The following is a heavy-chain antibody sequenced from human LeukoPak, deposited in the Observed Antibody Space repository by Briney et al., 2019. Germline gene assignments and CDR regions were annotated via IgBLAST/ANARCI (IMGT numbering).Heavy chain of an antibody. J-gene: IGHJ6*03. V-gene: IGHV1-18*01. CDR3: ARDTYTTVTAMDV. Sequence: ASVKVSCKASGYTFTSYGISWVRQAPGQGLEWRGWISAFNGYTDCPQNFQGRVTLTTDTSTSTAYMELRSLRSDDTAVYYCARDTYTTVTAMDVWGKGTTVTVSS. CDR1: GYTFTSYG. D-gene: IGHD4-17*01. CDR2: ISAFNGYT.